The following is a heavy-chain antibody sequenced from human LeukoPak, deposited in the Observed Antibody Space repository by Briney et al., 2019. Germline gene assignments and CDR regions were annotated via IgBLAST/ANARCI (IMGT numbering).Heavy chain of an antibody. J-gene: IGHJ6*02. CDR1: GYTFTGYY. CDR2: INPNSGGT. CDR3: ARDFPAPNPLEYSSSWYSGDGMDV. Sequence: GASVKVSCKASGYTFTGYYMHWVRQAPGQGLEWMGWINPNSGGTNYAQKFQGRVTMTRDTSISTAYMELSRLRSDDTAVYYCARDFPAPNPLEYSSSWYSGDGMDVWGQGTTVTVSS. D-gene: IGHD6-13*01. V-gene: IGHV1-2*02.